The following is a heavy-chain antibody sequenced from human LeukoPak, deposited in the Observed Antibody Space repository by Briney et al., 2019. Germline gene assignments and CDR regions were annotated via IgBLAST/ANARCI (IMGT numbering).Heavy chain of an antibody. CDR3: ARAGIAAAGIDY. V-gene: IGHV4-59*01. Sequence: SETLSLTCTVSGGSFSNYYWSWIRQPPGKGLEWIGYIYYSGSTNYNPSLKSRVTISVDTSKNQFSLKLSAVTAADTAVYYCARAGIAAAGIDYWGQGTLVTVSS. J-gene: IGHJ4*02. D-gene: IGHD6-13*01. CDR1: GGSFSNYY. CDR2: IYYSGST.